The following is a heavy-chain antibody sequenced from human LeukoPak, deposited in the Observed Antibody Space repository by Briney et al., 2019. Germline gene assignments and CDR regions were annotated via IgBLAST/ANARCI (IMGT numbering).Heavy chain of an antibody. CDR2: IWYDGSNK. Sequence: GGSLRLSCADSGFSFSNYWMTWVRQAPGKGLEWVAVIWYDGSNKYYADSVKGRFTISRDNSKNTLYLQMNSLRAEDTAVYYCARDSQYSSGWYPYYYGMDVWGQGTTVTVSS. CDR3: ARDSQYSSGWYPYYYGMDV. J-gene: IGHJ6*02. D-gene: IGHD6-19*01. V-gene: IGHV3-33*08. CDR1: GFSFSNYW.